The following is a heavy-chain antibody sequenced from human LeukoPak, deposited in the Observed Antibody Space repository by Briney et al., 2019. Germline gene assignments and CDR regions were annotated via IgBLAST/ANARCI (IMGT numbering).Heavy chain of an antibody. CDR3: ARGWRAYNYYFDY. CDR1: GYIFSNYG. Sequence: GASVKVSCKASGYIFSNYGISWVRQAPRQGLEWMGWISAYNGNTNCAQKFQGRVTITTDTTTSTAYMELRSLRSDYTAVYFCARGWRAYNYYFDYWGPGTLVTGSS. J-gene: IGHJ4*02. D-gene: IGHD5-24*01. CDR2: ISAYNGNT. V-gene: IGHV1-18*01.